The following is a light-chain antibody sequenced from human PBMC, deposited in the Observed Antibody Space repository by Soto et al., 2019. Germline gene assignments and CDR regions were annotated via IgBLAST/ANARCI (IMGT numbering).Light chain of an antibody. V-gene: IGLV2-8*01. Sequence: QSALTQPPSASGSPGQSVTISCIGTSSDVGRYNFVSWYQHHPGKAPKLIIYEVTKRPSGVPDRFSGSKSGNTASLTVSGLQADDEADYFCSSYVGSNNYVFGTGTQLTV. CDR1: SSDVGRYNF. CDR3: SSYVGSNNYV. J-gene: IGLJ1*01. CDR2: EVT.